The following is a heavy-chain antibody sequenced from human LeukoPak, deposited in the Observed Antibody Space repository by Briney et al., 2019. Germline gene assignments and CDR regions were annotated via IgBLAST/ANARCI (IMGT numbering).Heavy chain of an antibody. D-gene: IGHD4-17*01. CDR2: IYYSGST. V-gene: IGHV4-59*01. J-gene: IGHJ4*02. CDR1: GGSISSYY. Sequence: SETLSLTCTVSGGSISSYYWSWIRQPPGKGLEWIGYIYYSGSTNYNPSLKSRVTISVDTSKNQFSLELSSVTAADTAVYYCARSPTYGGYPANFDYWGQGTLVTVSS. CDR3: ARSPTYGGYPANFDY.